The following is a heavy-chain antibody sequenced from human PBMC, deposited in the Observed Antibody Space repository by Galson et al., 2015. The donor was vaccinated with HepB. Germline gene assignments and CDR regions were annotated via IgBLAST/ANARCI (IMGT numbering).Heavy chain of an antibody. J-gene: IGHJ4*02. D-gene: IGHD6-19*01. V-gene: IGHV3-66*02. CDR1: GFTVSGSY. CDR2: LYGGGNT. Sequence: SLRLSCAASGFTVSGSYMTWVRQAPGEGLEWVSVLYGGGNTYYADSVKGRFTISRDSSKNTLFLQMNSLRVDDTAVYYCARGGAGWRAFDYWGQGTLVSASS. CDR3: ARGGAGWRAFDY.